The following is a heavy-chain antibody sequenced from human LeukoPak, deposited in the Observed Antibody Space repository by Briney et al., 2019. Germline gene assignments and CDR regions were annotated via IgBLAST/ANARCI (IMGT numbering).Heavy chain of an antibody. CDR3: AKEPTPASEAASYSSSWYEHDY. D-gene: IGHD6-13*01. CDR2: ISGSGGST. Sequence: PGGSLRLSCAASGFTFSSYSMNWVRQAPGKGLEWVSAISGSGGSTYYADSVKGRFTISRDNSKNTLYLQMNSLRAEDTAVYYCAKEPTPASEAASYSSSWYEHDYWGQGTLVTVSS. V-gene: IGHV3-23*01. CDR1: GFTFSSYS. J-gene: IGHJ4*02.